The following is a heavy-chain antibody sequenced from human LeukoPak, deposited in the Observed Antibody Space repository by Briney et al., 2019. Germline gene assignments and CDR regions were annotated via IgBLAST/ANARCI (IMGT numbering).Heavy chain of an antibody. Sequence: GGSLRLSCAASGFTFSSYGMHWVRQAPGKGLEWVAVIWYDGSNKYYADSVKGRFTISRDNSKNTLYLQMNSLRAEDTAVYYCAKAAFRGVIVMIDYWGQGTLVTVSS. CDR1: GFTFSSYG. V-gene: IGHV3-33*06. J-gene: IGHJ4*02. CDR3: AKAAFRGVIVMIDY. CDR2: IWYDGSNK. D-gene: IGHD3-16*02.